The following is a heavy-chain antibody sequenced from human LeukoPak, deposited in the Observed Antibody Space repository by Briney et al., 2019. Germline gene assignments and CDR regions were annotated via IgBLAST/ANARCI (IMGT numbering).Heavy chain of an antibody. J-gene: IGHJ4*02. V-gene: IGHV4-59*01. CDR2: IYYSGST. D-gene: IGHD4-17*01. CDR3: ARSIYGDYDY. Sequence: SETLSLTCTVSGGSISSYYWSWIRQPPEKGLEWIGYIYYSGSTNYNPSLKSRVTISVDTSKNQFSLKLSSVTAADTAVYYCARSIYGDYDYWGQGTLVTVSS. CDR1: GGSISSYY.